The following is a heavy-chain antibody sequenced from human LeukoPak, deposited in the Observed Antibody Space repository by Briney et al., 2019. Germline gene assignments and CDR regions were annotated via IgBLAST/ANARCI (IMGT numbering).Heavy chain of an antibody. CDR3: ARHKGPLSDAFDI. V-gene: IGHV4-39*01. CDR1: GGSISSGSYY. Sequence: SETLSLTCTVSGGSISSGSYYWGWIRQPPGKGLEWIGSIYYSGSTYYNPSLKSRVTISVDTSKNQFSLKLSSVTAADTAVYYCARHKGPLSDAFDIWGQGTMVTVSS. J-gene: IGHJ3*02. CDR2: IYYSGST.